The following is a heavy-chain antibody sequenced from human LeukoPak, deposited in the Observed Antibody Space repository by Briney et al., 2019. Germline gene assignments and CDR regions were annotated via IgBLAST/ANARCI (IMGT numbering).Heavy chain of an antibody. CDR1: GGSISSYH. J-gene: IGHJ4*02. CDR2: IYTSGST. V-gene: IGHV4-4*07. CDR3: ARHFIGTIFGVVIKTPFDY. D-gene: IGHD3-3*01. Sequence: SETLSLTCTVSGGSISSYHWSWIRQPAGKGLEWIGRIYTSGSTNYNPSLKSRVTISVDTSKNQFSLKLSSVTAADTAVYYCARHFIGTIFGVVIKTPFDYWGQGTLVTVSS.